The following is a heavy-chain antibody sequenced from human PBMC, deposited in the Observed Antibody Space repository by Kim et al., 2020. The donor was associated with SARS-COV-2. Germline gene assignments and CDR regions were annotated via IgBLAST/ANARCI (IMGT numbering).Heavy chain of an antibody. V-gene: IGHV4-59*01. Sequence: SETLSLTCTVSGGSISSYYWSWIRQPPGKGLEWIGYIYYSGSTNYNPSLKSRVTILVDTSKNQFSLKLSSVPAADTAVYYCARAEVYDDSSGYYDGYYYYYGMDVWGQGTTVTVSS. CDR2: IYYSGST. CDR3: ARAEVYDDSSGYYDGYYYYYGMDV. CDR1: GGSISSYY. J-gene: IGHJ6*02. D-gene: IGHD3-22*01.